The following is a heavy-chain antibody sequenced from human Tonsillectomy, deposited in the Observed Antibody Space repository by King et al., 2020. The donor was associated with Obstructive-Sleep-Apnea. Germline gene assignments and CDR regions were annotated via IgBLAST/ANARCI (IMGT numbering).Heavy chain of an antibody. V-gene: IGHV3-21*01. Sequence: VQLVEAGGGLVTPGESLRLSFAASGFTFSSYSMNWVRQAPGKGLEWVSSISSSSRYIYCADAVKGRFTISRANAKNSLYLQMNSLRAEDTAVYYCARGSFGEFSYIDFWGQGTLVTVSS. CDR3: ARGSFGEFSYIDF. CDR1: GFTFSSYS. J-gene: IGHJ4*02. CDR2: ISSSSRYI. D-gene: IGHD3-10*01.